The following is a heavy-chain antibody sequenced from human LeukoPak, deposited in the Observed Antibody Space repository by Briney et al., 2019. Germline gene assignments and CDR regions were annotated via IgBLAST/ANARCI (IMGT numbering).Heavy chain of an antibody. Sequence: GASVTVSCKASGYTFTSYYMHWVRQAPGQGLEWMGIINPSGGSTSYAQKFQGRVTMTRDTSTSTVYMELSSLRSEDTAVYYCARDKPQWGSSGCYPYYYFDYWGQGTLVTVSS. CDR2: INPSGGST. CDR3: ARDKPQWGSSGCYPYYYFDY. D-gene: IGHD3-22*01. CDR1: GYTFTSYY. V-gene: IGHV1-46*01. J-gene: IGHJ4*02.